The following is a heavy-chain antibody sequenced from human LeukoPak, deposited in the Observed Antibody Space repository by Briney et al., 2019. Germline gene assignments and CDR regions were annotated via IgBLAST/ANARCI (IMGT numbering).Heavy chain of an antibody. V-gene: IGHV4-4*02. CDR3: ARDTVVPAAIEGYGMDV. D-gene: IGHD2-2*01. Sequence: SETLSLTCAVSGGSISSSNWWSWVRQPPGKGLEWIGEIYHSGSTNYNPSLKSRVTISVDKSKNQLSLKLSSVTAADTAVYYCARDTVVPAAIEGYGMDVWGKGTTVTVSS. J-gene: IGHJ6*04. CDR1: GGSISSSNW. CDR2: IYHSGST.